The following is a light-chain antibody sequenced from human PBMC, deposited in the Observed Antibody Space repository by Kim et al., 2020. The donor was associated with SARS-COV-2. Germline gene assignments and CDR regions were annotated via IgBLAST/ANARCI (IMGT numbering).Light chain of an antibody. J-gene: IGKJ4*01. CDR3: QQYTNWPPLT. V-gene: IGKV3-15*01. CDR2: RAS. Sequence: SPGERAPLSGTARQSVGRNLAWYQHKPGQAPRLLIYRASTRATGLPARFSGSGSETEFTLTISSLQSEDFAVYYCQQYTNWPPLTFGGGTKVEIK. CDR1: QSVGRN.